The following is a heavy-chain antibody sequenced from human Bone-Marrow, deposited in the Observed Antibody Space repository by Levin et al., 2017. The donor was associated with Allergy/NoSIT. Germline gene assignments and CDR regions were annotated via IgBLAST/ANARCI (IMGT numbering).Heavy chain of an antibody. V-gene: IGHV4-59*01. CDR3: ARAEGYGSFFDY. D-gene: IGHD3-10*01. CDR1: GGSITDYY. Sequence: PSETLSLTCAVSGGSITDYYWSWIRHLPGKGLEWIGYIYDSGSTKYNPPLKSRVAISVDKSKNQFSLKLSSVTDADTAVYFCARAEGYGSFFDYWGQGTLVTVSS. J-gene: IGHJ4*02. CDR2: IYDSGST.